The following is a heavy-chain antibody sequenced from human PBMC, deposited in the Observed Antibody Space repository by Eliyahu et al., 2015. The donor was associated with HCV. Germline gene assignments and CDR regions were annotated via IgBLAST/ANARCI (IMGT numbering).Heavy chain of an antibody. V-gene: IGHV4-34*01. J-gene: IGHJ5*02. CDR2: FYYTGST. CDR3: ARYINNWGGWFDP. D-gene: IGHD1-1*01. Sequence: QVQLQQWGAGLLKPSETLSLTCAVNGGSLSGYSWSWIRQPPGKGLEWIGEFYYTGSTPYSPSLKSRVTISVDTSKNQFSLNLTSVTAADTAVYYCARYINNWGGWFDPWGQGTLVTVSS. CDR1: GGSLSGYS.